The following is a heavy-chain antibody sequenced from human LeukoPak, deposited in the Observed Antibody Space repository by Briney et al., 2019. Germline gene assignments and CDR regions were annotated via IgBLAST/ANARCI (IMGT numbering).Heavy chain of an antibody. CDR3: AAPAPDCSSTSCKPTSAHYYYGMDV. CDR2: IVVGSGNT. CDR1: GFTFTSSA. D-gene: IGHD2-2*01. V-gene: IGHV1-58*02. Sequence: GTSVKVSCKASGFTFTSSAMQWVRQARGQRLEWIGWIVVGSGNTNYAQKFQERVTITRDMSTSTAYMELSSLRSEDTAVYYCAAPAPDCSSTSCKPTSAHYYYGMDVWGQGTTVTVSS. J-gene: IGHJ6*02.